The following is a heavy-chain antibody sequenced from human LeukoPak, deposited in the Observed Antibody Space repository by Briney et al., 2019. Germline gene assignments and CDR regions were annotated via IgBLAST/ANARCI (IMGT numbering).Heavy chain of an antibody. D-gene: IGHD4-17*01. J-gene: IGHJ4*02. V-gene: IGHV4-39*07. CDR2: IYSNGNT. Sequence: SETLSLTCSVSGGSISSSGHYWGWIRQSPERGLDWIGSIYSNGNTYYNPSVKSRITVSVDTSKNQFSLRLTSVTAAETAVYYCARGATVTTGYFDYWGQGALVTVSS. CDR1: GGSISSSGHY. CDR3: ARGATVTTGYFDY.